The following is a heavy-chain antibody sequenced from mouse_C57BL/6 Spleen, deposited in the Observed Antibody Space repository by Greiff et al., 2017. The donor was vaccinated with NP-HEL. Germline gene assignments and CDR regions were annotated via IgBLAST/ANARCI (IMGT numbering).Heavy chain of an antibody. CDR3: ARSGQSDPYFDY. J-gene: IGHJ2*01. CDR1: GYAFSSSC. Sequence: VQLQQSGPELVKPGASVKISCKASGYAFSSSCMHWVKQRPGKGLEWIGRIYPGDGDTKYTGKFKGKATLTADKSSSTAYMQLSSLTSEDSAVYFCARSGQSDPYFDYWGQGTTLTVSS. CDR2: IYPGDGDT. V-gene: IGHV1-82*01. D-gene: IGHD3-3*01.